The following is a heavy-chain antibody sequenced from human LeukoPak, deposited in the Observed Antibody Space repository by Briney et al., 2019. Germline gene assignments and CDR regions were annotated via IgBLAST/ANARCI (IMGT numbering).Heavy chain of an antibody. J-gene: IGHJ6*03. Sequence: GGSLRLSCAASGFTFNNYGMHWVRQAPGKGLEWVAFIRYDGSNKTYADSAKGRFTFSRDNSKNTLYLQMNSLRAEDTAVYYCARGPGIAAAGIPYYYMDVWGKGTTVTVSS. CDR2: IRYDGSNK. V-gene: IGHV3-30*02. CDR3: ARGPGIAAAGIPYYYMDV. D-gene: IGHD6-13*01. CDR1: GFTFNNYG.